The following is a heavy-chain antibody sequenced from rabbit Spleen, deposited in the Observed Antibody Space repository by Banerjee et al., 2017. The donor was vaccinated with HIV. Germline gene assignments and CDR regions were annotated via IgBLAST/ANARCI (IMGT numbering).Heavy chain of an antibody. D-gene: IGHD1-1*01. CDR2: INTATGKP. V-gene: IGHV1S45*01. J-gene: IGHJ4*01. CDR1: GFSFSNKAV. CDR3: ARDLVAVIGWNFNL. Sequence: QEQLVESGGGLVKPEGSLKLSCTASGFSFSNKAVMCWVHQAPGKGLQWIACINTATGKPVYATWAKGRFTISRTSSTTVTLQMTSLTAADMATYFCARDLVAVIGWNFNLWGQGTLVTVS.